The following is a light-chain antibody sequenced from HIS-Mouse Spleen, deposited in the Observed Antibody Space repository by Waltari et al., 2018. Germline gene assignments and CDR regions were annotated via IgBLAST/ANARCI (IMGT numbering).Light chain of an antibody. CDR1: ALPKKY. CDR2: EDS. CDR3: YSTDSSGNHRV. J-gene: IGLJ2*01. Sequence: SYELTQPPSVSVSPGQTARITCSGDALPKKYAYWYQQKSGQAPVLVIYEDSKRPSGIPERFSGSSSGTMDTLTISGAQVEDGADYYCYSTDSSGNHRVFGGGTKLTVL. V-gene: IGLV3-10*01.